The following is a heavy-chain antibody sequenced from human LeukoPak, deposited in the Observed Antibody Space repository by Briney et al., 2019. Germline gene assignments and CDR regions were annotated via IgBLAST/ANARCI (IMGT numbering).Heavy chain of an antibody. V-gene: IGHV1-18*01. CDR3: ARSSQGWFGFDY. CDR1: GYTFTSYG. Sequence: ASVTVSCKASGYTFTSYGISWVRQAPGQGLEWMGWISAYNGNTNYAQKLQGRVTMTTDTSTSTAYMELRSLRSDDTAAYYCARSSQGWFGFDYWGQGTLVTVSS. CDR2: ISAYNGNT. J-gene: IGHJ4*02. D-gene: IGHD3-10*01.